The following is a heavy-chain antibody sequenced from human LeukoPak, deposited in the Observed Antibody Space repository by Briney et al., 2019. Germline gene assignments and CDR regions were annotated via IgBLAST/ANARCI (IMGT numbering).Heavy chain of an antibody. J-gene: IGHJ4*02. V-gene: IGHV1-69*05. D-gene: IGHD4-23*01. CDR3: ARSDAGNSEGGIDY. Sequence: SVTVSCKTSGGSFSSYDISWVRQAPEPGLEWMGGIIPVFGMPNYAQKFQGRLTLTTDESTGTAYMELGGLTSDDTAVYYCARSDAGNSEGGIDYWGQGTLVIVSS. CDR2: IIPVFGMP. CDR1: GGSFSSYD.